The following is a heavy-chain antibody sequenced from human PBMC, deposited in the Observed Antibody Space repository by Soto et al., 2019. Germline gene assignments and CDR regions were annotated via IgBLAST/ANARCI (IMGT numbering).Heavy chain of an antibody. CDR3: ARANGDFDY. Sequence: QVQLVQSGAEVKKPGASVKVSCKASGYTFTSYDINWVRQASGQGLEWMGWMNLNSGGRGYAQKFQGRVTMTRDTSKSAAYMELSGLRSDDTAMYYCARANGDFDYWGQGTLVTVSS. D-gene: IGHD4-17*01. CDR2: MNLNSGGR. V-gene: IGHV1-8*01. CDR1: GYTFTSYD. J-gene: IGHJ4*02.